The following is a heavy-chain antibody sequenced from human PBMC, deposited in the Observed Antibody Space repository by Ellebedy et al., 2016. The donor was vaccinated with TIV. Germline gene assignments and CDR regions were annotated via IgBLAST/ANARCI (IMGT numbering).Heavy chain of an antibody. CDR1: GFSFSTYW. Sequence: PGGSLRLSCAASGFSFSTYWMSWVRQAPGKGLEWVAKITQNGSEKYYVDSVKGRFTISRDNAKNSLYLQMNSLRADDTAVYYCARSPYTGYSDLGFDYWGQGSLVTVSS. CDR2: ITQNGSEK. J-gene: IGHJ4*02. V-gene: IGHV3-7*01. D-gene: IGHD2-2*02. CDR3: ARSPYTGYSDLGFDY.